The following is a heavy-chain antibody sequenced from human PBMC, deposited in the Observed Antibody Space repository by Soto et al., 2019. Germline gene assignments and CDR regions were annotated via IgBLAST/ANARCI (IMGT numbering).Heavy chain of an antibody. V-gene: IGHV3-11*05. J-gene: IGHJ4*02. CDR1: GFTFSDYY. CDR3: ARADPYSSGEHYFDY. Sequence: PGGSLRLSCAASGFTFSDYYMSWIRQAPGKGLEWVSYISSSSSYTNYADSVKGRFTISRDNAKNSLYLQMNSLRAEDTAVYYCARADPYSSGEHYFDYWGQGTLVTVSS. CDR2: ISSSSSYT. D-gene: IGHD6-19*01.